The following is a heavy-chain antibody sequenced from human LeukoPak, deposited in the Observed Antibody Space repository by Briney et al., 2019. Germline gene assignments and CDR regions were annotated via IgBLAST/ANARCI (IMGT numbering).Heavy chain of an antibody. Sequence: PGGSLRLSCAASGFTFSIYYMNWVRQAPGKGLEWVSVISGGSTYYADSVKGRFTISRDNSKNTLYLQMNSLRAEDTAVYYCAKSESSSYYDAFDMWGQGTMVTVSS. D-gene: IGHD6-13*01. CDR2: ISGGST. J-gene: IGHJ3*02. CDR1: GFTFSIYY. CDR3: AKSESSSYYDAFDM. V-gene: IGHV3-23*01.